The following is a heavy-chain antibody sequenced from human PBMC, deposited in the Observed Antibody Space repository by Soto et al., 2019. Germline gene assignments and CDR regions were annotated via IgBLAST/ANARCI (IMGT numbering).Heavy chain of an antibody. Sequence: QVQLVESGGGVVQPGRSLRLSCAASGFTFSSYGMHWVRQAPGKGLEWVAVISYDGSNKYYADSVKGRSTISRDNSKNTLYLQMNSLRAEDTAVYYCAKNPSPLRFLEWLSDWGQGTLVTVSS. J-gene: IGHJ4*02. CDR1: GFTFSSYG. CDR2: ISYDGSNK. D-gene: IGHD3-3*01. V-gene: IGHV3-30*18. CDR3: AKNPSPLRFLEWLSD.